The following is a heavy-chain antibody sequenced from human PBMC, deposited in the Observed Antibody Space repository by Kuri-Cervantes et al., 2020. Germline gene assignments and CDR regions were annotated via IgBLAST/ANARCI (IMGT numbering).Heavy chain of an antibody. D-gene: IGHD4-17*01. V-gene: IGHV4-39*01. CDR2: IYYSGST. CDR3: VLTSGYTDYGWGGS. J-gene: IGHJ5*02. CDR1: GGSISSYY. Sequence: SETLSLTCTVSGGSISSYYWGWIRQSPGKGLEWIGSIYYSGSTHYNPSLRSRVTISVDTSKNQFSLKLSSVTAADTAVYYCVLTSGYTDYGWGGSWGQGTLVTVSS.